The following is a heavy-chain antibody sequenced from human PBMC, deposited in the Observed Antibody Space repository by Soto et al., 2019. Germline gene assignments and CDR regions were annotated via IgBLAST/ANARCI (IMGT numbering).Heavy chain of an antibody. Sequence: PGGSLRLSCAASGFTFSSYSMNWVRQAPGKGLEWVSDITYDGSNIYYADSVKGRFTISRDNSKDTLYLQMNSLRAEDTAVYYCTSGHCSGGSCYPDYYYYYGMDVWGQGTTVTVSS. V-gene: IGHV3-30*03. CDR3: TSGHCSGGSCYPDYYYYYGMDV. J-gene: IGHJ6*02. D-gene: IGHD2-15*01. CDR2: ITYDGSNI. CDR1: GFTFSSYS.